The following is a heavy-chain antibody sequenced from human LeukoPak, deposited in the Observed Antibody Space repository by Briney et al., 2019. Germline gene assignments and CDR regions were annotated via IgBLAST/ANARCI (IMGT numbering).Heavy chain of an antibody. CDR2: ISYDGSNK. D-gene: IGHD2-15*01. CDR1: GFTFSSYG. Sequence: GRSLRLSCAASGFTFSSYGMHWVRQAPGKGLEWVAVISYDGSNKYYADSVKGRFTISRDNSKNTLYLQMNSLRAEDTAVYYCAKDYIVVVVAATLPGYWGQGTLVTVSS. J-gene: IGHJ4*02. CDR3: AKDYIVVVVAATLPGY. V-gene: IGHV3-30*18.